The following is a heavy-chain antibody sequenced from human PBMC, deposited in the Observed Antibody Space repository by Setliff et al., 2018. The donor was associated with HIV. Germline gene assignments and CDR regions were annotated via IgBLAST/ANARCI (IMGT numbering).Heavy chain of an antibody. CDR1: GFTFSNYA. CDR3: ATNVRVPGSSLDS. V-gene: IGHV3-23*01. CDR2: ISGSGGST. D-gene: IGHD6-19*01. Sequence: PGGSLRLSCAASGFTFSNYAMGWVRQAPGKGLEWVSAISGSGGSTYYADSVKGRFSISRDNSKNTAYLQMRSLKTDDTAVYLCATNVRVPGSSLDSWGPGSLVTVSS. J-gene: IGHJ1*01.